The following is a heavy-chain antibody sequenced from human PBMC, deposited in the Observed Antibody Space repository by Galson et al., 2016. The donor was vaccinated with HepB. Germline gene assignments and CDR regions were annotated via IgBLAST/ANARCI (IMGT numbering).Heavy chain of an antibody. J-gene: IGHJ4*02. CDR2: ISYDGSNK. V-gene: IGHV3-30*18. CDR1: GFTFSSYG. D-gene: IGHD3-9*01. CDR3: AKNDILAGYSAFDY. Sequence: SLRLSCAASGFTFSSYGMHWVRQAPGKGLEWVAVISYDGSNKYYADSVRGRFTISRGNSKNTLFLQMNSLRAEDTAVYYCAKNDILAGYSAFDYWGQGTLVTVSS.